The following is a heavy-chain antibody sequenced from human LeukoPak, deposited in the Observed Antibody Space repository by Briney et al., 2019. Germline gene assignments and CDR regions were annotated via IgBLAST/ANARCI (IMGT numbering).Heavy chain of an antibody. V-gene: IGHV4-39*01. CDR3: ARRLLWFGDPRGWFDP. D-gene: IGHD3-10*01. J-gene: IGHJ5*02. Sequence: SETLSLTCTVSGGPISSYYWGWIRQPPGKGLEWIGSIYYSGSTYYNPSLKSRVTISVDTSKNQFSLKLSSVTAADTAVYYCARRLLWFGDPRGWFDPWGQGTLVTVSS. CDR1: GGPISSYY. CDR2: IYYSGST.